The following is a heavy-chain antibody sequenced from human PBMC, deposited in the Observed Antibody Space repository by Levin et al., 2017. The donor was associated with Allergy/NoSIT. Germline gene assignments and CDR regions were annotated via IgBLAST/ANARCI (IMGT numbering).Heavy chain of an antibody. D-gene: IGHD6-6*01. CDR3: AKDKYSSSAVLLDY. J-gene: IGHJ4*02. CDR1: GFTFDDYA. V-gene: IGHV3-9*01. CDR2: ISWNSGSI. Sequence: SLKISCAASGFTFDDYAMHWVRQAPGKGLEWVSGISWNSGSIGYADSVKGRFTISRDNAKNSLYLQMNSLRAEDTALYYCAKDKYSSSAVLLDYWGQGTLVTVSS.